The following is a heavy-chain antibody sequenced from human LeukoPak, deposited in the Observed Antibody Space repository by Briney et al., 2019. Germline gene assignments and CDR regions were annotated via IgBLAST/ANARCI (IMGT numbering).Heavy chain of an antibody. CDR3: ARESRGDCYED. Sequence: GGSLRLSCAASGFTVSSNYMSWVRQAPGKGLEWVSSISSSSSYIYYADSVKGRFTISRDNAKNSLYLQMNSLRAEDTAVYYCARESRGDCYEDWGQGTLVTVSS. CDR1: GFTVSSNY. D-gene: IGHD2-21*02. V-gene: IGHV3-21*01. CDR2: ISSSSSYI. J-gene: IGHJ4*02.